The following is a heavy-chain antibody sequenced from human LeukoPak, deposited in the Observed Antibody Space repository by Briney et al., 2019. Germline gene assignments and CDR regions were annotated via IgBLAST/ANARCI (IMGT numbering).Heavy chain of an antibody. CDR2: MNPNSGNT. D-gene: IGHD3-10*01. CDR3: ARSGSEYNWFDP. Sequence: ASVKVSCKASGYTFTSYDINWVRQATGQGLEWMGWMNPNSGNTGYAQKFQGRVTINRNTSISTAYMELSSLRSEDTAVYYCARSGSEYNWFDPWGQGTLVTVSS. CDR1: GYTFTSYD. V-gene: IGHV1-8*03. J-gene: IGHJ5*02.